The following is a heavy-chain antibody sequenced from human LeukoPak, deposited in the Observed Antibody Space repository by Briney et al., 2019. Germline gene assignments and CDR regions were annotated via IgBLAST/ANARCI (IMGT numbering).Heavy chain of an antibody. CDR2: VHHSGST. CDR3: ARLGPYYYDSSGFPYFDY. D-gene: IGHD3-22*01. Sequence: SETLSLTCTVSGGSISSYYWSWIRQPPGKGLEWIGGVHHSGSTCYNPSLKSRVTMSVDTSMNQFSLKLSSVTAADTAVYYCARLGPYYYDSSGFPYFDYWGQGTLVTVSS. J-gene: IGHJ4*02. CDR1: GGSISSYY. V-gene: IGHV4-59*08.